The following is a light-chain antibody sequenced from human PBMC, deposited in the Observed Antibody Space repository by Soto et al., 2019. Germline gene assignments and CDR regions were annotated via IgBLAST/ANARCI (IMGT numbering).Light chain of an antibody. CDR3: AAWDASLNGYV. V-gene: IGLV1-44*01. CDR2: NSY. CDR1: SSNIGSKT. Sequence: YVLTQPPSTSWAPRQRGTLSFFGSSSNIGSKTVNWYQQLPGTVPKLLIYNSYQRPSGVPDRFSGSKSGTSASLAISGLQSEDEADYYCAAWDASLNGYVFGTGTRSPS. J-gene: IGLJ1*01.